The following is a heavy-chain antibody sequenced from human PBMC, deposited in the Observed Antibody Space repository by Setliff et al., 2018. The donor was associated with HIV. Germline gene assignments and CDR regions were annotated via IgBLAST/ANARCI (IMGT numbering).Heavy chain of an antibody. Sequence: GGSLRLSCAASGFNFSSHTMNWVRQAPGKGLEWVSYISSSSSTIYYADSVKGRFTISRDNAKNSLYLQMNSLRAEDTAVYYCARFANYYHTSGYGWFDPWGQGTLVTVSS. J-gene: IGHJ5*02. CDR1: GFNFSSHT. V-gene: IGHV3-48*01. CDR2: ISSSSSTI. CDR3: ARFANYYHTSGYGWFDP. D-gene: IGHD3-22*01.